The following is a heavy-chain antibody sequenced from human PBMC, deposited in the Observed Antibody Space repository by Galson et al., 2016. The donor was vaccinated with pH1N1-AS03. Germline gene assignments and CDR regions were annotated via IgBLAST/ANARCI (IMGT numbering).Heavy chain of an antibody. D-gene: IGHD1-26*01. V-gene: IGHV3-7*03. CDR3: AVDSYSRATY. CDR1: GLTFSDYW. Sequence: SLRLSCAASGLTFSDYWMSWVRQAPGKGLEWVANIKQDGSDTNYVDSVRDRFTISRDNVNKLLYLQMNSLRVEDTAVYYCAVDSYSRATYWGQGALVTVSS. CDR2: IKQDGSDT. J-gene: IGHJ4*02.